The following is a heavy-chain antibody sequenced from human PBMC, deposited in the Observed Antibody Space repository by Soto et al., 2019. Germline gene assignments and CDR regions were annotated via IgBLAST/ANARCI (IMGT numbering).Heavy chain of an antibody. V-gene: IGHV1-2*04. J-gene: IGHJ5*02. CDR3: ARDGGGGQQLVLGDPLLYNWFDP. D-gene: IGHD6-13*01. CDR2: INPNSGGT. CDR1: GYTFTGYY. Sequence: ASVKVSCKASGYTFTGYYMHWVRQAPGQGLEWMGWINPNSGGTNYAQKFQGWVTMTRDTSSSTAYMGLGRLRSDDTAVYYCARDGGGGQQLVLGDPLLYNWFDPWGQGTLVTVSS.